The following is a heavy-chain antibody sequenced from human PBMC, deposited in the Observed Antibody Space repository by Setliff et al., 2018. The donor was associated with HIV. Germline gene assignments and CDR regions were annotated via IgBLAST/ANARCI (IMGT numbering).Heavy chain of an antibody. V-gene: IGHV1-18*01. CDR3: ARGTRVGANDAFDI. Sequence: ASVKVSCKASGYTFTNYGITWVRQAPGQGLEWMGWITADNGNTNYAQKVQGRVTMTTDTSTSTAYMELSRLRSDDTAVYYCARGTRVGANDAFDIWGQGTMVTVSS. CDR2: ITADNGNT. CDR1: GYTFTNYG. D-gene: IGHD1-26*01. J-gene: IGHJ3*02.